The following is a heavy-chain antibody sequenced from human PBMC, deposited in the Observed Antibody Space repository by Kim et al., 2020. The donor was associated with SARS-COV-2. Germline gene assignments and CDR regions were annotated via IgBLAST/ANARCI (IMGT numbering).Heavy chain of an antibody. CDR2: ITNTGSIT. J-gene: IGHJ2*01. D-gene: IGHD2-21*02. Sequence: GGSLRLSCVASGFTFSDYYMSWIRQAPGKGLEWVSHITNTGSITYYADSVKGRFTISRDNAKNSLYLQMNSLRAEDTAVYYCARNGWVVATFFDFWGRGTLVTVSP. CDR3: ARNGWVVATFFDF. CDR1: GFTFSDYY. V-gene: IGHV3-11*01.